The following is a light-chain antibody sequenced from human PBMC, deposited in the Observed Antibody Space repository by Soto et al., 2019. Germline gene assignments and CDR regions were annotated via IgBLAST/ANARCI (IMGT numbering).Light chain of an antibody. CDR2: EVT. J-gene: IGLJ3*02. Sequence: QSVLTQPPSAAGSPGQSVTISCTGTSSDVGGYDYVSWYQQHPGKAPKLMIYEVTIRPSGVSDRFSGSKSGNTASLTVSGLQAEDEADYYCSAFAYSRVVFGGGTKLTVL. CDR3: SAFAYSRVV. V-gene: IGLV2-8*01. CDR1: SSDVGGYDY.